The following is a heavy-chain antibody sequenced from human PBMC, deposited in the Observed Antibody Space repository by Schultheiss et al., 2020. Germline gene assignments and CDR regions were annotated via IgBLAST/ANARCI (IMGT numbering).Heavy chain of an antibody. CDR2: INPNSGGT. V-gene: IGHV1-2*02. Sequence: GESLKISCKASGYSLTVYYMHWVRQAPGQGPEWMGWINPNSGGTNYAQKFQGRVTMTRDTSINTAYMELSSLRSDDTAVYYCARDSGITIFGVVSDYGMDVWGQGTTVTVSS. J-gene: IGHJ6*02. CDR1: GYSLTVYY. CDR3: ARDSGITIFGVVSDYGMDV. D-gene: IGHD3-3*01.